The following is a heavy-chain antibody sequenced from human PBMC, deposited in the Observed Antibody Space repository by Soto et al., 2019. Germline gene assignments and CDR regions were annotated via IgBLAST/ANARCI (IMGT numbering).Heavy chain of an antibody. J-gene: IGHJ4*02. CDR2: MFYTGRA. CDR3: ARPGHFFEGAV. V-gene: IGHV4-59*11. D-gene: IGHD3-16*01. CDR1: VASMENHY. Sequence: PSETLSLTCTFSVASMENHYGSCIRQPPGKGLEYIGYMFYTGRADYNASFTSRVTMSVDTSNNQFSLKLRSVSAADTAVYYCARPGHFFEGAVWGRAIHVIVSS.